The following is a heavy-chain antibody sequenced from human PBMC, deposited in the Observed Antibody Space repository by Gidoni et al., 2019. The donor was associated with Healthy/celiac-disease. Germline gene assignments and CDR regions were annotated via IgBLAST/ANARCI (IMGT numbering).Heavy chain of an antibody. CDR2: ISGSGGST. D-gene: IGHD2-21*01. CDR3: AKVMDRVNDY. Sequence: EVQLLESGGGLVQPGGSLSLSCDASGFTFSSYAMRRVRQAPGKGLEWVSAISGSGGSTYYADSVKGRFTISRDNSKNTLYLQMNSLRAEDTAVYYCAKVMDRVNDYWGQGTLVTVSS. V-gene: IGHV3-23*01. CDR1: GFTFSSYA. J-gene: IGHJ4*02.